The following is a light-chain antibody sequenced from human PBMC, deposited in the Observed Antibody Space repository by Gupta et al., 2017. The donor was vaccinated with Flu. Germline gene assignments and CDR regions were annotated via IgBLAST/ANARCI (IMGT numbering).Light chain of an antibody. J-gene: IGLJ1*01. Sequence: TISCTGSSSNIGAGYDVHWYQQLPGTAPKLLIYGNTNRPSGVPDRFSGSKSGSSASLAITGLQAEDEADYYCQSYDSSLSALYVFGTGTKVTVL. V-gene: IGLV1-40*01. CDR3: QSYDSSLSALYV. CDR1: SSNIGAGYD. CDR2: GNT.